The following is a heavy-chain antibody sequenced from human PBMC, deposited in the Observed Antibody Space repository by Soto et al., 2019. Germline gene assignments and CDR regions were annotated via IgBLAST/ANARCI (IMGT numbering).Heavy chain of an antibody. Sequence: PGGSLRLSCAASGFTFSNPWMSWVRQAPGKGLEWVGRIKSKTDGGTTDYADSVKGRFAISRDSYREMVYLQMNSLRSEDTAIYYCASDPVAVTGSFIDFWGQGTLVTVSS. D-gene: IGHD3-9*01. CDR2: IKSKTDGGTT. CDR1: GFTFSNPW. V-gene: IGHV3-15*01. CDR3: ASDPVAVTGSFIDF. J-gene: IGHJ4*02.